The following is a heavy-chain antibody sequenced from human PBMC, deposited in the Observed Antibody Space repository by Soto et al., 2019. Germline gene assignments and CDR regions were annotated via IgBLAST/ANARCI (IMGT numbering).Heavy chain of an antibody. J-gene: IGHJ4*02. CDR2: IYYIGTT. Sequence: QLQLQESGSGLVKPSETLSLTCTVSNGSISSRSSYWGWIRQTPGKGLEWIGSIYYIGTTYYNPSLKSRVTISIDTSKTQFSLKLNSVAAADTAVYFCGGQDYGAKGYYFDNWGQGTLVTVSS. D-gene: IGHD4-17*01. V-gene: IGHV4-39*01. CDR1: NGSISSRSSY. CDR3: GGQDYGAKGYYFDN.